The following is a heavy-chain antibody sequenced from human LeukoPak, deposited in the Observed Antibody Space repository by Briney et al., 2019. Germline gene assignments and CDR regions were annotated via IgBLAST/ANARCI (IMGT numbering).Heavy chain of an antibody. J-gene: IGHJ5*02. Sequence: ASVKVSCKASGGTFSSYAISWVRQAPGQGLEWMGRIIPILGIANYAQKFQGRVTITADKSTSTAYMELSSLRSEDTAVYYCARDIGLGIAAAPGWFDPWGQGTLVTVSS. CDR2: IIPILGIA. V-gene: IGHV1-69*04. CDR1: GGTFSSYA. CDR3: ARDIGLGIAAAPGWFDP. D-gene: IGHD6-13*01.